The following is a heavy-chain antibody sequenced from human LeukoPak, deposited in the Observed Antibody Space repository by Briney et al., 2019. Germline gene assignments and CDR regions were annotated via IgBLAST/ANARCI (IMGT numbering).Heavy chain of an antibody. D-gene: IGHD2-15*01. CDR3: GRGHRFCSRGNCNSPVDY. J-gene: IGHJ4*02. CDR1: GFTFTNNA. CDR2: IGGGDVEI. Sequence: GGSQRLSCAMSGFTFTNNAMTWVRQAPGKRLEWVSTIGGGDVEIHYADSVKGRFTISRDNSKNTLYLQMNSLRAEDTAVYYCGRGHRFCSRGNCNSPVDYWGQGTLVSVSS. V-gene: IGHV3-23*01.